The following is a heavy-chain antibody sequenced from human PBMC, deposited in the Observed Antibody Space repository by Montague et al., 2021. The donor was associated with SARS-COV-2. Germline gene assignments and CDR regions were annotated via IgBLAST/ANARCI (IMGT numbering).Heavy chain of an antibody. Sequence: SLRLSCAASGFSLEYFSMHLFRQVPGKGLKWVSGITWNSGSSTYADSVKGRFTISRDNAKNSLFLQMDSLKVEDSALYYCAKERDYRGYYWYYDLWGRGTLVTVTS. CDR2: ITWNSGSS. D-gene: IGHD4-23*01. J-gene: IGHJ2*01. CDR3: AKERDYRGYYWYYDL. V-gene: IGHV3-9*01. CDR1: GFSLEYFS.